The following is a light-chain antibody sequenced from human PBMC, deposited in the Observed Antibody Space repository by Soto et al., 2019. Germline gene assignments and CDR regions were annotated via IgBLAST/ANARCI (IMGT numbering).Light chain of an antibody. J-gene: IGKJ2*01. Sequence: EIVLTQSPATLSLSPGERATLYCRASQSVSGYLAWYQHKPGQAPRLLIYDASNWATGIPARFSGSGSVTDFTLTISSLEPEDFAIYYCQQRSNWPVTFGQGTKLEIK. CDR3: QQRSNWPVT. CDR1: QSVSGY. V-gene: IGKV3-11*01. CDR2: DAS.